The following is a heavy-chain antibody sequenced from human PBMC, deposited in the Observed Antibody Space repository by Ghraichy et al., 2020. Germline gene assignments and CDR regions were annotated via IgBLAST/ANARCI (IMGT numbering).Heavy chain of an antibody. CDR2: IDGSGSRT. CDR1: AFTFSNYA. J-gene: IGHJ3*02. Sequence: GESLNISCAASAFTFSNYAMTWVRQAPGKGLEWVSTIDGSGSRTYYTDSVKGRFTISRDNSKNTLYMQMNSLRAEDTAVYYCATDRDYYDSSGYYFNDFDIWGQGTPVTVSS. CDR3: ATDRDYYDSSGYYFNDFDI. D-gene: IGHD3-22*01. V-gene: IGHV3-23*01.